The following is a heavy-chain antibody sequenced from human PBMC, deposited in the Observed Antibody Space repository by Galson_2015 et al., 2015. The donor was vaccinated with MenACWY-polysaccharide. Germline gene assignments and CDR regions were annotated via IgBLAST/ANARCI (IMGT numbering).Heavy chain of an antibody. CDR3: ARSYSGSYPTTNFSDY. Sequence: SVKVSCKASGYTLTSYYMHWVRQAPGQGLEWVGIMHPSGGSTTYAQQFQGRVTMTRDTSTSTVYMELSSLRSEDTAVYYCARSYSGSYPTTNFSDYWGQGTLVTVSS. D-gene: IGHD3-10*01. CDR1: GYTLTSYY. J-gene: IGHJ4*02. CDR2: MHPSGGST. V-gene: IGHV1-46*01.